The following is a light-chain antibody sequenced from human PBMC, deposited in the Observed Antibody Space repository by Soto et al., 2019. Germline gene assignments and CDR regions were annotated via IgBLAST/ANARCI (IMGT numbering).Light chain of an antibody. CDR3: QQYGSSPVT. CDR2: DAS. V-gene: IGKV3-20*01. Sequence: EIVLTQSPGTLSLSPGERATLSCRASQSVSSSYLAWYQQKPGQAPRLLIYDASTMSTGITDTFSGSGSGTDFTLTISRLEPEDVAVYYCQQYGSSPVTFGQGTKVEIK. J-gene: IGKJ1*01. CDR1: QSVSSSY.